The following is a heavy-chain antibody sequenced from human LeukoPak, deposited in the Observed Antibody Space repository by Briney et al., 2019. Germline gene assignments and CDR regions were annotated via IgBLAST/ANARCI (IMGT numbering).Heavy chain of an antibody. J-gene: IGHJ4*02. CDR3: ARDGYDSSGYRTPFDY. CDR2: IYYSGTT. V-gene: IGHV4-59*12. Sequence: PSETLSLTCTVSGGSISGYYWSWIRQPPGKGLEWIGYIYYSGTTSYNPSLKSRVTISVDTSKNQFSLKLSSVTAADTAVYYCARDGYDSSGYRTPFDYWGQGTLVTVSS. CDR1: GGSISGYY. D-gene: IGHD3-22*01.